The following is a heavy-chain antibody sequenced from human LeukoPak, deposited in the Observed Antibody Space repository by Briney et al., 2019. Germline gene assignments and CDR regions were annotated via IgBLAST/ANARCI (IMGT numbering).Heavy chain of an antibody. Sequence: GGSLRLSCAASGFTFSSYSMNWVRQAPGKGLEWVSSISSSSSNIYYADSVKGRFTISRDNSKNTLYLQMNSLRAEDTAVYYCAKPLRYFDWLLHLHDYWGQGTLVTVSS. CDR1: GFTFSSYS. CDR2: ISSSSSNI. D-gene: IGHD3-9*01. J-gene: IGHJ4*02. V-gene: IGHV3-21*04. CDR3: AKPLRYFDWLLHLHDY.